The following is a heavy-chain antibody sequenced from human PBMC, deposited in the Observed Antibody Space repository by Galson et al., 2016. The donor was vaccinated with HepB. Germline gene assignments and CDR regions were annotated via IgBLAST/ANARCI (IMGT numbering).Heavy chain of an antibody. CDR2: SRNKANSYTT. Sequence: SLRLSCAASGFTFSDHYMDWVRQAPGKGLEWVGRSRNKANSYTTEYAASVKGRFTISRDDSESSLYLQMNRLKTEDTAVYYCARVRAESYFDYWGQGTLVTVSS. CDR1: GFTFSDHY. V-gene: IGHV3-72*01. CDR3: ARVRAESYFDY. J-gene: IGHJ4*02. D-gene: IGHD4/OR15-4a*01.